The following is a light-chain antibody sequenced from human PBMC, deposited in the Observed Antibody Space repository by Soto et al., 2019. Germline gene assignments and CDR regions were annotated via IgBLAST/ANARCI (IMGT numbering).Light chain of an antibody. V-gene: IGLV2-14*01. J-gene: IGLJ1*01. CDR3: TSFSSSTSLYV. Sequence: ALTQPASVSGSLGQSITISCTGTTRDIAGYNYISWYQQLPGKAPKLMIYQVTIRPSGISNRFSGSKSGNTASLAISGLQAEDEADYYCTSFSSSTSLYVFGTGTKVTVL. CDR2: QVT. CDR1: TRDIAGYNY.